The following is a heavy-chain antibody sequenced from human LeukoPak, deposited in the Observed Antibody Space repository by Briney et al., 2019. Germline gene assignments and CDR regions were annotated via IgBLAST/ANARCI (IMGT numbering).Heavy chain of an antibody. CDR3: ARYGNGARLGHYAFDM. CDR2: IKEDGSEK. V-gene: IGHV3-7*01. D-gene: IGHD2-8*01. Sequence: PGGSLRLSCAASGFTLSYYWMSWVRQAPGKGLEWVANIKEDGSEKYYVDSVKGRFTISRDNAKNSLYLQMNSLKAEDTAVYYCARYGNGARLGHYAFDMWGQGTMVTVSS. J-gene: IGHJ3*02. CDR1: GFTLSYYW.